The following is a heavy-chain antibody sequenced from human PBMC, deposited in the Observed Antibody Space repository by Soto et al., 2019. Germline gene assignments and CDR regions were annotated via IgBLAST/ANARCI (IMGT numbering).Heavy chain of an antibody. CDR1: GGSFSGYY. Sequence: QVQLQQWGAGPLRPLETLSLTCGVSGGSFSGYYWAWIRQSPGKGLEWIGEINDRGSINYNPSLKSRDRISVDTSKNHYSLNLRSVTAADTAVYYCAGESHDILTGPPWVWYFDLWGRGTLVTVSS. V-gene: IGHV4-34*01. D-gene: IGHD3-9*01. CDR3: AGESHDILTGPPWVWYFDL. J-gene: IGHJ2*01. CDR2: INDRGSI.